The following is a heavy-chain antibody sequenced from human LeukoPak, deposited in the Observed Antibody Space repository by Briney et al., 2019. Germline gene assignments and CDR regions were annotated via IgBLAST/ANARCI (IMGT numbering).Heavy chain of an antibody. V-gene: IGHV3-23*01. D-gene: IGHD3-10*01. CDR1: GFTFSSYA. Sequence: GGSLRLSCAASGFTFSSYARSWVRQAPGKGLEWVSAISGSGGSTYYAGSVKGRFTISRDNSKNTLFLQMNSLRAEDTAVYYCAKNKSPPGFGEFTFDYWGQGTLVTVSS. J-gene: IGHJ4*02. CDR2: ISGSGGST. CDR3: AKNKSPPGFGEFTFDY.